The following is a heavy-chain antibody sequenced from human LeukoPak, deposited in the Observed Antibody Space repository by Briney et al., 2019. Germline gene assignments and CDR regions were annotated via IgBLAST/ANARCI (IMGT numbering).Heavy chain of an antibody. V-gene: IGHV4-61*02. Sequence: PSETLSLTCTVSGGSISSGSYYWSWIRQPAGKGLEWIGRIYTSGSTNYNPSLKSRVTISVDTSKNQFSLKLSSVTAADTAVYYCARDGWMKRLWFGELPADYWGQGTLVTVSS. CDR3: ARDGWMKRLWFGELPADY. D-gene: IGHD3-10*01. CDR2: IYTSGST. CDR1: GGSISSGSYY. J-gene: IGHJ4*02.